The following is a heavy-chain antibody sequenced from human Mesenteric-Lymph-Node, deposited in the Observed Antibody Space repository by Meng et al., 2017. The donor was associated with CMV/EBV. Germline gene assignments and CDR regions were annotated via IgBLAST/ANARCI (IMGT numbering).Heavy chain of an antibody. CDR1: GGPISSSAYY. D-gene: IGHD3/OR15-3a*01. CDR2: IYYIGSA. J-gene: IGHJ6*01. CDR3: AREAVFGLGYYGMDV. Sequence: LRLSCTVSGGPISSSAYYWGWIRQPPGKALEWIGSIYYIGSADYSASLRSRAIISVDTSSNQLSLNLISVTAADTAVYYCAREAVFGLGYYGMDVWGPGTTVTVSS. V-gene: IGHV4-39*07.